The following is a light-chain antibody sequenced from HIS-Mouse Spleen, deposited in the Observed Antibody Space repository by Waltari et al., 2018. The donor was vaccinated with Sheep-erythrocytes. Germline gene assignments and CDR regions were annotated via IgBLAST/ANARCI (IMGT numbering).Light chain of an antibody. V-gene: IGLV2-14*03. J-gene: IGLJ1*01. CDR2: DFT. CDR1: SSDVGGYNF. Sequence: QSALTQPASVSGSPGQSITISCTGTSSDVGGYNFVSWYQQHPGKAPKLIIYDFTNRPSGVSNRFSGSRSGNTASLTISGLQAEDEADYYCSSYTSSSSLVFGTGTKVTVL. CDR3: SSYTSSSSLV.